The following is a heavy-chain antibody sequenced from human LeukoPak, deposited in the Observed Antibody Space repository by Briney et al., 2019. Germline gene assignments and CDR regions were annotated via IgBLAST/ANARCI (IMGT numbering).Heavy chain of an antibody. V-gene: IGHV4-61*03. D-gene: IGHD4-11*01. J-gene: IGHJ6*03. CDR1: GGSISSSSYY. CDR2: VDHTGST. Sequence: SETLSLTCTVSGGSISSSSYYRGWIRQPPGKGLEWIGYVDHTGSTKFNPSLNGRVSISRDTSNNFFSLRLRSVTAADTAVYFCARGRVSSSTWYSTYYYFFYMDFGAKGPRSPSP. CDR3: ARGRVSSSTWYSTYYYFFYMD.